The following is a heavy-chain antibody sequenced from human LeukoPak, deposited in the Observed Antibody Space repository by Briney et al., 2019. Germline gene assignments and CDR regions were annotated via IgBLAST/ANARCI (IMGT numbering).Heavy chain of an antibody. CDR2: IRSSDGAI. Sequence: GGSLRLSCAASGFTLRLCSVNWVRQAPGKGLEWVSYIRSSDGAIAYADSVKGRFTISRDDAKNSLYLQMNSLRDEDTAVYYCAGDRSRAFDYSGQGTLITVSS. CDR1: GFTLRLCS. V-gene: IGHV3-48*02. CDR3: AGDRSRAFDY. J-gene: IGHJ4*02.